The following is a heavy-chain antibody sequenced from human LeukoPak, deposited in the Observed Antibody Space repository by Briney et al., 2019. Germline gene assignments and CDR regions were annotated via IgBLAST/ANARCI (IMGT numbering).Heavy chain of an antibody. V-gene: IGHV3-9*01. CDR2: ISWNSGSI. CDR3: AKGEELSFNYFDY. Sequence: GGSLRLSCAASGFTFDDYAMHWVRQAPGKGLEWVSGISWNSGSIGHADSVKGRFTISRDNAKNSLYLQMNSLRAEDTALYYCAKGEELSFNYFDYWGQGTLVTVSS. CDR1: GFTFDDYA. D-gene: IGHD3-16*02. J-gene: IGHJ4*02.